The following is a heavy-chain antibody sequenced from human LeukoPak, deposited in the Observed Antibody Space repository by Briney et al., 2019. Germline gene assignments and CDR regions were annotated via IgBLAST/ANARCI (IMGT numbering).Heavy chain of an antibody. CDR3: ARAGRGVTLYTDY. V-gene: IGHV3-30*04. Sequence: GGSLRLSCAASGFTFSSYAMHWVRQAPGKGLEWVAVISYDGSNKYYADSVKGRFTISSDNSKNTLYLQMNSLRAEDTAVYYCARAGRGVTLYTDYWGRGTLVTVSS. CDR1: GFTFSSYA. D-gene: IGHD3-10*01. CDR2: ISYDGSNK. J-gene: IGHJ4*02.